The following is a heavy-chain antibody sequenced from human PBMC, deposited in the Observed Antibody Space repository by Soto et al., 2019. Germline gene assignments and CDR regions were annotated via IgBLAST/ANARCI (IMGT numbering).Heavy chain of an antibody. Sequence: TLSLTCSVSGASISDYYWSWIRQPPGKGLEWLAVIYWDDSKHYSPSLRSRLTITKDTSKNQVVLKMANMDPMDTGTYYCAHKGPEDWPLDYWGQGTLVTVSS. CDR2: IYWDDSK. CDR3: AHKGPEDWPLDY. V-gene: IGHV2-5*08. CDR1: GASISDYYWS. D-gene: IGHD3-9*01. J-gene: IGHJ4*02.